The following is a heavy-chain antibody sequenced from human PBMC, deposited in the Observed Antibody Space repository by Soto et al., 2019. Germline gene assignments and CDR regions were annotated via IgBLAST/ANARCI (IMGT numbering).Heavy chain of an antibody. Sequence: GGSLRLSCAASGFTFSSYAMSWVRQAPGKGLEWVSAISGSGGSTYYADSVKGRFTISRDNSKNTLYLQMNSLRAEDTAVYYCARDMLGYGDYYYGMDVWGQGTTVTVSS. CDR2: ISGSGGST. CDR3: ARDMLGYGDYYYGMDV. J-gene: IGHJ6*02. CDR1: GFTFSSYA. V-gene: IGHV3-23*01. D-gene: IGHD4-17*01.